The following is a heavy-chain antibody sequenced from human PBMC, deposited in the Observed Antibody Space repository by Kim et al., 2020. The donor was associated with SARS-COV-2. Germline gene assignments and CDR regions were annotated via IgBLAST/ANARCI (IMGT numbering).Heavy chain of an antibody. J-gene: IGHJ4*02. CDR1: GYTFSDHY. V-gene: IGHV1-2*02. CDR2: INPNNGGT. Sequence: ASVKVSCKAFGYTFSDHYMYWVRQAPGLGLEWMGWINPNNGGTNFAQKFKGRVTMTRDTSIGTAYMELNRLTSDDTAVYYCARAKWESGTYRFDDWGQGTLVTVSS. CDR3: ARAKWESGTYRFDD. D-gene: IGHD1-26*01.